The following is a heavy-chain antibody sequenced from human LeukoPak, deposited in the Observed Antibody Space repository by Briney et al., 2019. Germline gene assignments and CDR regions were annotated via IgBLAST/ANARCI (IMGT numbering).Heavy chain of an antibody. CDR1: GGTFNTYT. CDR2: IIPIFGTA. V-gene: IGHV1-69*05. CDR3: ARGDVVVTAILDY. D-gene: IGHD2-21*02. Sequence: GASVKVSCKASGGTFNTYTISWVRQAPGQGPEWMGGIIPIFGTANYAQKFQGRVTITTDESTSTAYMELSSLRSEDTAVYYCARGDVVVTAILDYWGQGTLVTVSS. J-gene: IGHJ4*02.